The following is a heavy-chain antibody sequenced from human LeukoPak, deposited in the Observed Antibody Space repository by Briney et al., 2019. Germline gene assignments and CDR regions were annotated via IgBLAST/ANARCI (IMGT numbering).Heavy chain of an antibody. V-gene: IGHV3-23*01. D-gene: IGHD3-16*01. J-gene: IGHJ4*02. Sequence: GRSLRLSCAASGFTFSSHAMSWVRQAPARGLEWVSSLRGDGETFYIDSVKGRFTLSRDESRNTVYLQLNNLRVEDTAVYFCAKASWVSRADAVLWGQGTLVTVSS. CDR1: GFTFSSHA. CDR2: LRGDGET. CDR3: AKASWVSRADAVL.